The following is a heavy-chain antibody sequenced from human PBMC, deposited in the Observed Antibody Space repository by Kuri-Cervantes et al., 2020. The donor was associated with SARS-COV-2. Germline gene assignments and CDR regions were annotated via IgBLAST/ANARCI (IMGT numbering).Heavy chain of an antibody. V-gene: IGHV3-48*02. CDR2: ISSSSSTI. D-gene: IGHD3-3*01. J-gene: IGHJ6*02. CDR1: GFTFSNAW. CDR3: ARDLLNVWSGYYYYYGMDV. Sequence: GGSLRLSCAASGFTFSNAWMNWVRQAPGKGLEWVSYISSSSSTIYYADSVKGRFTISRDNAKNSLYLQMNSLRDEDTAVYYCARDLLNVWSGYYYYYGMDVWGQGTTVTVSS.